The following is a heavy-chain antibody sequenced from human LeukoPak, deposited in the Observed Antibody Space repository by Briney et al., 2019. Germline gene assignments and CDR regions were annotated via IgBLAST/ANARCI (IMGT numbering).Heavy chain of an antibody. Sequence: PGGSLRLSCSASGFTFSNYIMHWVRHAPGQGLEYVSVISINGDSTYYADSVKGRFTISRDNSKNTLHLQMHSLNPEDTAVYSCAKAPGAYGEHNTWFDPWGQGTLVTVSS. D-gene: IGHD4-17*01. J-gene: IGHJ5*02. CDR1: GFTFSNYI. CDR2: ISINGDST. CDR3: AKAPGAYGEHNTWFDP. V-gene: IGHV3-64*04.